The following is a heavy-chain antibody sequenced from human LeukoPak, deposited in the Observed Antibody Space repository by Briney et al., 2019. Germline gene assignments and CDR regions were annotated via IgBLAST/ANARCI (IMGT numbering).Heavy chain of an antibody. V-gene: IGHV3-21*01. J-gene: IGHJ4*02. CDR3: AREPGHSSNWEIDY. D-gene: IGHD6-13*01. CDR1: GFTFSSYS. Sequence: AGSLRLSCAASGFTFSSYSMNWVRQAPGKGLEWVSSISSSSSYRYYADSVKGRFTIPRDNAKNSLFLQMNSLRAEDTAMYYCAREPGHSSNWEIDYLGQGTLVTVSS. CDR2: ISSSSSYR.